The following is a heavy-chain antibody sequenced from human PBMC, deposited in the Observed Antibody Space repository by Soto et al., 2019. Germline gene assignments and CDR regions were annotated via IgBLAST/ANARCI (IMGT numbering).Heavy chain of an antibody. J-gene: IGHJ5*02. CDR2: ISAYNGKT. Sequence: ASVKVSCKASGYTFTSYGISWVRQAPGQGLEWMGWISAYNGKTTYAQKSQGRVTLTTDTSTRTAYMELWSLRSDDTAVYYCAREGYYDFRSGSYTPANWFDLMGPGNPSHRLL. CDR1: GYTFTSYG. D-gene: IGHD3-3*01. V-gene: IGHV1-18*04. CDR3: AREGYYDFRSGSYTPANWFDL.